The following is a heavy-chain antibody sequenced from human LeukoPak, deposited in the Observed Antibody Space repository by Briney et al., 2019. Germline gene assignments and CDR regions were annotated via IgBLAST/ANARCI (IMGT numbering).Heavy chain of an antibody. Sequence: GASVKVSCKASGYTFTGYYMHWVRQAPGQGLGWMGWINPNSGGTNYAQKFQGRVTMTRDTSISTAYMELSRLRSDDTAVYYCATISSGWLDNYFDYWGQGTLVTVSS. V-gene: IGHV1-2*02. CDR1: GYTFTGYY. D-gene: IGHD6-19*01. CDR2: INPNSGGT. J-gene: IGHJ4*02. CDR3: ATISSGWLDNYFDY.